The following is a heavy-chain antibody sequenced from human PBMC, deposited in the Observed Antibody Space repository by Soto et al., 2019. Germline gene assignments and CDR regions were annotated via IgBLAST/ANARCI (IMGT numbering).Heavy chain of an antibody. CDR2: IYPGDSDT. CDR1: GYSFTSYW. Sequence: GESLKISCKGSGYSFTSYWIGWVRQMPGKGLEWMGIIYPGDSDTRYSPSFQGQVTISADKSISTAYLQWSSLKASDTAMYYCARLEGSRKSYYDILTGYYNVYYMDVWGKGTTVTVSS. CDR3: ARLEGSRKSYYDILTGYYNVYYMDV. V-gene: IGHV5-51*01. D-gene: IGHD3-9*01. J-gene: IGHJ6*03.